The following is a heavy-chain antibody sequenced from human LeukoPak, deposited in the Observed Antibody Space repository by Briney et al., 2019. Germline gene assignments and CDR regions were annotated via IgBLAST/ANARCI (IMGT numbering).Heavy chain of an antibody. CDR2: ISGSGGST. V-gene: IGHV3-23*01. CDR1: GFTFSGYA. Sequence: GGSLRLSCAASGFTFSGYAMSWVRQAPGKGLEWVSAISGSGGSTYYADSVKGRFTISRDNSKNTLYLQMNSLRAEDTAVYYCAKREGSYYYYGMDVWGQGTTVTVSS. CDR3: AKREGSYYYYGMDV. J-gene: IGHJ6*02.